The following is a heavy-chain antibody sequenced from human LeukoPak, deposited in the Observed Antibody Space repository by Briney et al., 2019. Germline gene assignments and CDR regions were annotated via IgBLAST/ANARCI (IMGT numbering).Heavy chain of an antibody. Sequence: GGSLRLSCAASGFTFSSYWMHWVRQAPGKGLVWVSRINSDGSSTSYADSVKGRFTISRDNAKNTLYLQMNSLRAEDTAVYYCARDRGGPHYLYYYYYGMDVWGQGTTVTVSS. CDR2: INSDGSST. D-gene: IGHD3-10*01. J-gene: IGHJ6*02. CDR1: GFTFSSYW. V-gene: IGHV3-74*01. CDR3: ARDRGGPHYLYYYYYGMDV.